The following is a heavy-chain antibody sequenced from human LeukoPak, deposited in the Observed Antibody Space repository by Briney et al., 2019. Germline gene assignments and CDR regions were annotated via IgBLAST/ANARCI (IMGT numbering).Heavy chain of an antibody. CDR3: ARHAPLEDTAMVFDY. D-gene: IGHD5-18*01. J-gene: IGHJ4*02. CDR1: GYSFTSYW. V-gene: IGHV5-51*01. Sequence: GESLKISCKGSGYSFTSYWIGWVRQMPGKGLEWMGIIYPGDSDTRYSPSFQGQVTISADKSISTAYLQWSSLKASDTAMYYCARHAPLEDTAMVFDYWGQGTLVTVSS. CDR2: IYPGDSDT.